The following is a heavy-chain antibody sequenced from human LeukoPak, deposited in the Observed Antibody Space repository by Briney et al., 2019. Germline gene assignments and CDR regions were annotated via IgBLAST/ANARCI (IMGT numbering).Heavy chain of an antibody. D-gene: IGHD5-18*01. CDR1: GFTFSSYA. V-gene: IGHV3-64D*09. CDR3: VKGGRYSYGPFDY. Sequence: GGSLRLSCSASGFTFSSYAMHWVRQAPGKGPEYVSATSSNGRSTYYTDSLKGRFTISRDNSKNTLYLQMSSLRTEDTAVYYCVKGGRYSYGPFDYWGQGTLVTVSS. J-gene: IGHJ4*02. CDR2: TSSNGRST.